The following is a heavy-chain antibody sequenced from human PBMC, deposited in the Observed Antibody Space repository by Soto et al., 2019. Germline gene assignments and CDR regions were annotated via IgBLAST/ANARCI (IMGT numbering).Heavy chain of an antibody. CDR2: INWNGGST. CDR3: AKDLRSSSWGYYYYYGMDV. J-gene: IGHJ6*02. Sequence: SPRISCAAPGFTFCCFGMSWGRPAPGKGVGWVSGINWNGGSTGYADSAKGRLTISRDNAKNSLYLQMNSLRAEDTALYYCAKDLRSSSWGYYYYYGMDVWGQGTTVTVSS. V-gene: IGHV3-20*04. D-gene: IGHD6-13*01. CDR1: GFTFCCFG.